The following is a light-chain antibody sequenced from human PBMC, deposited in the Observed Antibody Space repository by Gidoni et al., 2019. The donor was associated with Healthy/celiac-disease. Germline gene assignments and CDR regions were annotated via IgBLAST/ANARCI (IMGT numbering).Light chain of an antibody. CDR2: KAS. CDR3: QQYNSYPLT. Sequence: DIQTTQSASTLSASAGDRVTISCRARQCIRSWTAWYEQKPGKAPKLLIYKASSLESGVPSMFSGSGSGTEFTLTISNLQPDNFATYYCQQYNSYPLTFGGGTKVEIK. CDR1: QCIRSW. V-gene: IGKV1-5*03. J-gene: IGKJ4*01.